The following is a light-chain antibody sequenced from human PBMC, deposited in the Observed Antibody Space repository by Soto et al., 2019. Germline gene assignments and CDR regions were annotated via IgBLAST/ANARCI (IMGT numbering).Light chain of an antibody. CDR3: SSYAGSRNV. CDR2: EVN. V-gene: IGLV2-8*01. J-gene: IGLJ1*01. CDR1: SSDVGGYNY. Sequence: QSVLTQPPSASGSPGQSVAISCTGTSSDVGGYNYVSWYQQHPGKAPKLMIYEVNKRPSGVPDRFSGSKSGNAASLTVAVLQADDEADYYCSSYAGSRNVFGTGTKLTVL.